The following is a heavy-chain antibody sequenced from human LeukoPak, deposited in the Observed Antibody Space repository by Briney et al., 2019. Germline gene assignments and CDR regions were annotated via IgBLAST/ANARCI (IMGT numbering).Heavy chain of an antibody. J-gene: IGHJ4*02. CDR2: IIPIFGTA. Sequence: SVTVSCKASGGTFSSYAISWVRQAPGQGLEWMGGIIPIFGTANYAQKFQGRVTITADESTSTAYMELSSLRSEDTPVYYCARVGATGSRVDYWGQGTLVTVSS. V-gene: IGHV1-69*13. D-gene: IGHD1-26*01. CDR3: ARVGATGSRVDY. CDR1: GGTFSSYA.